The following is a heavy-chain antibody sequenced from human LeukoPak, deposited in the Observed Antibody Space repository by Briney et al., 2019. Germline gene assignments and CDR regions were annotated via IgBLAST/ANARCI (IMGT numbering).Heavy chain of an antibody. V-gene: IGHV4-61*02. Sequence: SQTLSLTCSVSGASISRGTYHWSWLRQAAGTGLEWIGRIYSSGAPSYNPSLQSRVTISGDTSKNQFALKLTSVTAADTAVYYCAREDVDTGSDYWGQGILVTVSS. CDR1: GASISRGTYH. D-gene: IGHD5-18*01. CDR2: IYSSGAP. J-gene: IGHJ4*02. CDR3: AREDVDTGSDY.